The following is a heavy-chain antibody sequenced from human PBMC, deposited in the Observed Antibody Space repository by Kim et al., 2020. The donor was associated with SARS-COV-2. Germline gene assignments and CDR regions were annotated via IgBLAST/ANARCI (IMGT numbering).Heavy chain of an antibody. D-gene: IGHD3-10*01. CDR3: ARCEQLSRGGSGSYYNVPTYYGMDV. J-gene: IGHJ6*02. CDR1: GYSFTSYW. Sequence: GESLKISCKCSGYSFTSYWIGWVRQMPGKGLEWMGIIYPGDSDTRYSPSFQGQVTISADKSISTAYLQWSSLKASDTAMYYCARCEQLSRGGSGSYYNVPTYYGMDVWGQGTTVTVSS. CDR2: IYPGDSDT. V-gene: IGHV5-51*01.